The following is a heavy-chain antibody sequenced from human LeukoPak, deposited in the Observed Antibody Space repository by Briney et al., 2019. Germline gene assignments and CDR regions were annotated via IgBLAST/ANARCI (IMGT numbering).Heavy chain of an antibody. CDR3: ASSLNIGFDY. D-gene: IGHD1/OR15-1a*01. CDR2: IYHSGST. Sequence: PSQTLSLTCTVSGGSISSGGYYWSWIRQPPGKRLEWIGYIYHSGSTYYNPSLKSRVTISVDRSKNQFSLKLSSVTAADTAVYYCASSLNIGFDYWGQGTLVTVSS. V-gene: IGHV4-30-2*01. CDR1: GGSISSGGYY. J-gene: IGHJ4*02.